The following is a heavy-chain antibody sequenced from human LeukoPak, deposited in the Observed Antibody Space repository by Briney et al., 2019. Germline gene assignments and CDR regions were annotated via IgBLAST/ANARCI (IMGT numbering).Heavy chain of an antibody. J-gene: IGHJ4*02. D-gene: IGHD3-10*01. V-gene: IGHV4-39*07. CDR1: GGSISSSSYH. Sequence: PSETLSLTCTVSGGSISSSSYHSAWLRQPPGKGLEWIGSISYSGSTWYNPSLKSRLTLSVDTSKNQFSLKLNFVTAADTALYYCARDTGWFGDQYFDYWGQGALVTVSS. CDR3: ARDTGWFGDQYFDY. CDR2: ISYSGST.